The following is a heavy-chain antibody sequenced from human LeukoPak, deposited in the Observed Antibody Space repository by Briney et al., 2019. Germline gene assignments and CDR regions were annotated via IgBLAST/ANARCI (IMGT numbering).Heavy chain of an antibody. D-gene: IGHD3-9*01. J-gene: IGHJ5*02. CDR3: AAALTGAINYFDP. CDR2: IVPGSANI. Sequence: GTSVKVPCKASGFTFFSSAVQWVRQARGQRLEWIGWIVPGSANIKYAQQFQERVTITRDMSTSTAYMELSNLRSEDTAVYYCAAALTGAINYFDPWGQGTLVTVSS. CDR1: GFTFFSSA. V-gene: IGHV1-58*01.